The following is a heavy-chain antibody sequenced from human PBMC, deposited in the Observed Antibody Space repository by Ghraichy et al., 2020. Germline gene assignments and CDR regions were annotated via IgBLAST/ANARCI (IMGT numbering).Heavy chain of an antibody. CDR3: AREDGDYGLDY. CDR1: GGSISSSSYY. D-gene: IGHD4-17*01. CDR2: IYYSGST. V-gene: IGHV4-39*02. Sequence: SETLSLTCTVSGGSISSSSYYWGWIRQPPGKGLEWIGSIYYSGSTYYNPSLKSRVTISVDTSKNQFSLKLSSVTAADTAVYYCAREDGDYGLDYWGQGTLVTVSS. J-gene: IGHJ4*02.